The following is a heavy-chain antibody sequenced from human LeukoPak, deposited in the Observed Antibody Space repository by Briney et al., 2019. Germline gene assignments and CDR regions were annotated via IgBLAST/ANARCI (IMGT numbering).Heavy chain of an antibody. Sequence: SETLSLTCTVSGGSISTYYWSWVRQSPGKGLEWIGHIYYSGSTNYNPSLKSRVTISVDTSKNQFSLKLSSVTAADTAVYYCARARRWNAAVEGWWFDPWGQGTLVTVSS. CDR1: GGSISTYY. D-gene: IGHD1-1*01. V-gene: IGHV4-59*01. CDR2: IYYSGST. CDR3: ARARRWNAAVEGWWFDP. J-gene: IGHJ5*02.